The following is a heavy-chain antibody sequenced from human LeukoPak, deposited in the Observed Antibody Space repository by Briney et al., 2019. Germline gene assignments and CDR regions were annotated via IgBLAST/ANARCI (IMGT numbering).Heavy chain of an antibody. J-gene: IGHJ4*02. CDR2: INHSGST. CDR1: GGSFSGYY. CDR3: ARGPYILTGYYIDY. Sequence: SETLSLTCAVYGGSFSGYYWSWIRQPPGKGLEWIGEINHSGSTNYNPSLKSRVTISVDTSKNQFSLKLSSVTAADTAVYYCARGPYILTGYYIDYWGRGTLVTVSS. D-gene: IGHD3-9*01. V-gene: IGHV4-34*01.